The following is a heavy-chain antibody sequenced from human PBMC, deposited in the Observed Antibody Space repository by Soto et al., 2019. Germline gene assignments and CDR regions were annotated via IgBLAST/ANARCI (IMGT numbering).Heavy chain of an antibody. CDR1: GYTFTGYY. CDR2: INPNSGGT. J-gene: IGHJ6*02. Sequence: ASVKVSCKASGYTFTGYYMHWVRQAPGQGLEWMGWINPNSGGTNYAQKFQDRVTMTRDTYISTAYMELSRLRSDDTAVFYWARDLYGSGSYLGYYYGMDVWGQGTTVTVSS. V-gene: IGHV1-2*02. D-gene: IGHD3-10*01. CDR3: ARDLYGSGSYLGYYYGMDV.